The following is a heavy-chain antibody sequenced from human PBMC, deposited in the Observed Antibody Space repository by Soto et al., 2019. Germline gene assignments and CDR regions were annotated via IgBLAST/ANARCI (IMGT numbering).Heavy chain of an antibody. CDR2: IKSKTDGGTT. Sequence: VQLVESGGGLVKPGGSLRLSCAASGFTFSNAWMNWVRQAPGKGLEWVGRIKSKTDGGTTDYAAPVKGRFTISRDDSKNTLYLQMNSLKTEDTAVYYCTTGDPSSYGTYYFDYWGQGTLVTVSS. J-gene: IGHJ4*02. CDR3: TTGDPSSYGTYYFDY. CDR1: GFTFSNAW. D-gene: IGHD5-18*01. V-gene: IGHV3-15*07.